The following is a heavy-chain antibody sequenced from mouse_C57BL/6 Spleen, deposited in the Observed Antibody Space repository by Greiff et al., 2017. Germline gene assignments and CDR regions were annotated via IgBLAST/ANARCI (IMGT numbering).Heavy chain of an antibody. CDR3: AESIRHYFDY. V-gene: IGHV1-64*01. J-gene: IGHJ2*01. CDR1: GYTFTNYW. CDR2: IHPNSGST. Sequence: QVQLQQPGAELVKPGASVKLSCKASGYTFTNYWMHWVQQRPGQGLEWIGMIHPNSGSTNYNEKFKSKATLTVDKSSSTAYMQLSSLTSEDSAVYYCAESIRHYFDYWGQGTTLTVSS.